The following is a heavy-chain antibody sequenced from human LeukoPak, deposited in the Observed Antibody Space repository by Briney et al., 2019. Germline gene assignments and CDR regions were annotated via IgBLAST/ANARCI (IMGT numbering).Heavy chain of an antibody. D-gene: IGHD1-1*01. CDR2: IQDDGSVK. CDR3: ATYTNWVAGDV. CDR1: GFTFSKSW. Sequence: GGSLRLSCAASGFTFSKSWMSWVRQAPGQGLEWVAAIQDDGSVKDYVNSVKGRFTISRDNAKNSLYLQMNSLRAEDTAVYYCATYTNWVAGDVWGQGTTVSVSS. J-gene: IGHJ6*02. V-gene: IGHV3-7*01.